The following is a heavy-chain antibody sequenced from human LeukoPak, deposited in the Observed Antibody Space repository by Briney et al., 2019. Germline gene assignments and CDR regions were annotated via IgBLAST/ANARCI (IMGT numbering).Heavy chain of an antibody. J-gene: IGHJ5*02. V-gene: IGHV4-59*12. CDR3: ARVRHYDFWSGYSTRSQYNWFDP. CDR2: IYYSGST. CDR1: GGSISSYY. Sequence: SETLPLTCTVSGGSISSYYWSWIRQPPGKGLEWIGYIYYSGSTNYNPSLKSRVTISVDTSKNQFSLKLSSVTAADTAVYYCARVRHYDFWSGYSTRSQYNWFDPWGQGTLVTVSS. D-gene: IGHD3-3*01.